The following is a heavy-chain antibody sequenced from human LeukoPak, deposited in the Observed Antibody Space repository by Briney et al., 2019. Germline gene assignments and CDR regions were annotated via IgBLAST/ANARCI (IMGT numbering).Heavy chain of an antibody. J-gene: IGHJ5*02. Sequence: GGSLRLSCAASGLTFDDYAMHWVRQAPGKGLEWVSLISWDGGSTYYADSVKGRFTISRDNSKNSLYLQMNSLRAEDTALYYCAKDIRSSGWYGEGWFDPWGQGTLVTVSS. CDR2: ISWDGGST. D-gene: IGHD6-19*01. CDR1: GLTFDDYA. CDR3: AKDIRSSGWYGEGWFDP. V-gene: IGHV3-43D*03.